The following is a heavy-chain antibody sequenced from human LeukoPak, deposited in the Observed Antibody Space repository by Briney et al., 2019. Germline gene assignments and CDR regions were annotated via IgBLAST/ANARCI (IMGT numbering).Heavy chain of an antibody. Sequence: GGSLRLSCAASGFTFDDYGMSWFRQAPGKGLEWVFCINWNCGSTDYADYVKGRFTISRDNAKKSLYLQMNSLRAEDTALYYCARDGWALVAAVVWGQGTLVTVSS. V-gene: IGHV3-20*04. CDR1: GFTFDDYG. CDR2: INWNCGST. D-gene: IGHD2-15*01. CDR3: ARDGWALVAAVV. J-gene: IGHJ4*02.